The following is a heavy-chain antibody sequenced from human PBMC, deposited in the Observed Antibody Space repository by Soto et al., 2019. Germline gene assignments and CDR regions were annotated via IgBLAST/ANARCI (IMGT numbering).Heavy chain of an antibody. V-gene: IGHV1-46*01. CDR2: INPSCGST. CDR1: GYTFTSYY. Sequence: ASVKVSCKASGYTFTSYYMHWVRQAPGQGLEWMGIINPSCGSTSYAQKFQGRVTMTRETSTSTVYMELSSLRSEDTAVYYCARPSDSPYDSSGYYPIWGPGTLLTVS. D-gene: IGHD3-22*01. CDR3: ARPSDSPYDSSGYYPI. J-gene: IGHJ4*02.